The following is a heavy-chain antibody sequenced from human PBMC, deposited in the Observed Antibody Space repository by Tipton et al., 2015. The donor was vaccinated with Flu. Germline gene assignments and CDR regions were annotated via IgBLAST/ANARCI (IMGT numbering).Heavy chain of an antibody. V-gene: IGHV1-69*18. CDR1: GGTFSSYA. CDR3: ATGDLVVVTAISPGGAFGI. CDR2: IIPIFGTA. D-gene: IGHD2-21*02. J-gene: IGHJ3*02. Sequence: QLVQSGAEVKKPGSSVKVSCKASGGTFSSYAISWVRQAPGQGLEWMGRIIPIFGTANYAQKFQGRVTITADESTSTAYMELSSLRSVDTAVYYCATGDLVVVTAISPGGAFGIWGQGTMVSVS.